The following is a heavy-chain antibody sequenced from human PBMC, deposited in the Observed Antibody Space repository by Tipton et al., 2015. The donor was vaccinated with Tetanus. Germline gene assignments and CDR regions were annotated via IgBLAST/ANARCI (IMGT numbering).Heavy chain of an antibody. Sequence: SLRLSCVGSGFTFGHHALHWVRQAPGRGLEWVAVISFDGADHYYADSVKGRFTSSRDNSKNIHYLEMSSLRAEDTTVYYCARWLEGSIAELDYWGQGTLVAVSS. V-gene: IGHV3-30*07. D-gene: IGHD1-26*01. CDR2: ISFDGADH. J-gene: IGHJ4*02. CDR1: GFTFGHHA. CDR3: ARWLEGSIAELDY.